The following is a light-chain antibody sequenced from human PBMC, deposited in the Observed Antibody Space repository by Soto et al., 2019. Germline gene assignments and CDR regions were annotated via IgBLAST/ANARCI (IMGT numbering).Light chain of an antibody. CDR3: QQSYNTPQT. CDR1: QTISSW. Sequence: DIQMTQSPSTMSGSVGYRVTITCGASQTISSWLAWYQQKPGKAPKILIYKASTLKSGVPSRFSGSGSGTDFTLTISSLQPEDFATYYCQQSYNTPQTFGQGTKVDIK. V-gene: IGKV1-5*03. CDR2: KAS. J-gene: IGKJ1*01.